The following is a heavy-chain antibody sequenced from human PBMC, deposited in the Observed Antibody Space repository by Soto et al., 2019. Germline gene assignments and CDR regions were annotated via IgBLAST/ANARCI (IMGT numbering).Heavy chain of an antibody. J-gene: IGHJ3*02. Sequence: QVQLQESGPGLVKPSQTLSLTCTVSGGSISSGGYYWSWIRQHPGKGLEWIGHIYYSGSIYYNPSIKSRVTISVDTSKNQFSLKLNSVTAADAAVYFCARAPVGKVRGGGDTAFDIWGLGTMVTVSS. CDR2: IYYSGSI. CDR3: ARAPVGKVRGGGDTAFDI. D-gene: IGHD3-10*01. CDR1: GGSISSGGYY. V-gene: IGHV4-31*03.